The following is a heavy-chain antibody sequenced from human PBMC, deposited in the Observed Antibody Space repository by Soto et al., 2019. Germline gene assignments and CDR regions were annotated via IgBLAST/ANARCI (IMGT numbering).Heavy chain of an antibody. D-gene: IGHD2-2*01. J-gene: IGHJ6*02. CDR1: GGSISSSNW. Sequence: PSETLSLTCAVSGGSISSSNWWSWVRQPPGKGLEWIGEIYHSGSTNYNPSLKSRVTISVDKSKNQFSLKLSSVTAADTAVYYCAGDRVVVVPAAKVYGMDVWGQGTTVTVSS. CDR3: AGDRVVVVPAAKVYGMDV. CDR2: IYHSGST. V-gene: IGHV4-4*02.